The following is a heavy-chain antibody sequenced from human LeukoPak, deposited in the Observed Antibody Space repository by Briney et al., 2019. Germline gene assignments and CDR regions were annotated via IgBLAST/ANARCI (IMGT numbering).Heavy chain of an antibody. J-gene: IGHJ4*02. V-gene: IGHV3-23*01. D-gene: IGHD6-13*01. CDR1: GGTFSSYA. CDR2: ISGSGGST. Sequence: GASVKVSCKASGGTFSSYAMSWVRQAPGKGLEWVSAISGSGGSTYYADSVKGRFTISRDNSKNTLYLQMNSLRAEDTAVYYCAKDLISSRQPYYFDYWGQGTLVTVSS. CDR3: AKDLISSRQPYYFDY.